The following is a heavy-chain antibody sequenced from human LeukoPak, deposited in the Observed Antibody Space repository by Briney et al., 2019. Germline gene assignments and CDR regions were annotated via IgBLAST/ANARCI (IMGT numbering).Heavy chain of an antibody. CDR3: ARGRGTIYMFDY. CDR2: INSDGSST. D-gene: IGHD2/OR15-2a*01. V-gene: IGHV3-74*01. CDR1: GFTFNRYW. J-gene: IGHJ4*02. Sequence: PGGSLRLSCAASGFTFNRYWMHWVRQVPGRGLVWVSRINSDGSSTTYADSVKGRFTISRDNARNTLYLQMNSLRAEDPAVYYCARGRGTIYMFDYWGQGTLVTVSS.